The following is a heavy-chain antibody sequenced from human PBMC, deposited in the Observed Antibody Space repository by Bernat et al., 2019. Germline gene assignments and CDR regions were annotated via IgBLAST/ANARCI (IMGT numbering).Heavy chain of an antibody. D-gene: IGHD6-19*01. V-gene: IGHV3-30*01. CDR3: AREESSGWYGVCFDY. CDR1: GFTFSSYA. Sequence: QVQLVESGGGVVQPGRSLRLSCAASGFTFSSYAMHWVRQAPGKGLEWVAVISYDGSNKYYADSVKGRFTISRDNSKNTLYLQMNSLRAEDTAVYYCAREESSGWYGVCFDYWGQGTLVTVSS. J-gene: IGHJ4*02. CDR2: ISYDGSNK.